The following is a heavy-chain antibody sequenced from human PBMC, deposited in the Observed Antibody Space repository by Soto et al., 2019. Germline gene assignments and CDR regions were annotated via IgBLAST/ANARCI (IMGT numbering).Heavy chain of an antibody. CDR2: ISGSGGRK. CDR1: RFTFSRYA. J-gene: IGHJ3*02. CDR3: AKDYGHINSFDI. Sequence: GGLRLSWAASRFTFSRYAVSWVRQAPGKGLEWVSAISGSGGRKYYADYVKGRLNISRDNSKNKLYMKMNRLRAEDTAVYYCAKDYGHINSFDIWGQGTMVTVSS. V-gene: IGHV3-23*01. D-gene: IGHD4-17*01.